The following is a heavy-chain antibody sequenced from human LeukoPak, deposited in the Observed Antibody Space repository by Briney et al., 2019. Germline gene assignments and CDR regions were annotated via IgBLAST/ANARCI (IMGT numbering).Heavy chain of an antibody. CDR1: GYTFTGYY. V-gene: IGHV1-2*02. D-gene: IGHD3-10*01. J-gene: IGHJ4*02. CDR2: INPNSGGT. CDR3: ARSKAVLLWFGESDY. Sequence: ASVKVSCKASGYTFTGYYMHWVRQAPGQGLEWMGWINPNSGGTNYAQKFQGRVTMTRDTSISTAYMELSSLRSEDTAVYYCARSKAVLLWFGESDYWGQGTLVTVSS.